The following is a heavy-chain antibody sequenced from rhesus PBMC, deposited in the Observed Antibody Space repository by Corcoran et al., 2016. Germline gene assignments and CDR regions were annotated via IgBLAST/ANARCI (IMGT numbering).Heavy chain of an antibody. V-gene: IGHV3S5*01. D-gene: IGHD6-13*01. J-gene: IGHJ4*01. CDR2: INSGGGST. Sequence: EVQLVETGGGLVQPGGSLKLSCAASGFTFSSYGMSWVRQAPGKGLEWVSAINSGGGSTYYADSVKGRFHISKDNSKNTLSLQMNSLRAEDTAVYYCAKARYYSSWSLVYWGQGVLVTVSS. CDR1: GFTFSSYG. CDR3: AKARYYSSWSLVY.